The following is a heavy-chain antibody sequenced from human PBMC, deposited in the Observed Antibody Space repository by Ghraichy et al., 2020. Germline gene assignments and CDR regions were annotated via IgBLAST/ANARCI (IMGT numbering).Heavy chain of an antibody. CDR3: ARPFQEYCSGGSCYQLDY. CDR2: IIPIFGTA. Sequence: SVKVSCKASGGTFSSYAISWVRQAPGQGLEWMGGIIPIFGTANYAQKFQGRVTITADESTSTAYMELSSLRSEDTAVYYCARPFQEYCSGGSCYQLDYWGQGTLVTVSS. CDR1: GGTFSSYA. V-gene: IGHV1-69*13. D-gene: IGHD2-15*01. J-gene: IGHJ4*02.